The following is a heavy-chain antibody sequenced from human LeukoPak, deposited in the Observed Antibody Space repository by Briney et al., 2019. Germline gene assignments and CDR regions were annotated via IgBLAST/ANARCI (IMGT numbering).Heavy chain of an antibody. D-gene: IGHD6-13*01. CDR1: GYFIRSGFY. V-gene: IGHV4-38-2*02. CDR3: ARLGQQLVYNWFDP. J-gene: IGHJ5*02. CDR2: FYHSGST. Sequence: SSETLSLTCTVSGYFIRSGFYWGWIRQPPGKGLEWIGSFYHSGSTYYNPSLESRVTISLDTSKNQLSLKLTSVTAADTAVYYCARLGQQLVYNWFDPWGQGTLVTVSS.